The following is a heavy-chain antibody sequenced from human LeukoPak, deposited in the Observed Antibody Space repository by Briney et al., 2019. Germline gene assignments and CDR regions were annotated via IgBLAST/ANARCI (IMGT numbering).Heavy chain of an antibody. CDR2: INPKTLGT. CDR1: GYTFTAYY. D-gene: IGHD3-22*01. Sequence: ASVKVSCKASGYTFTAYYIHWVRQAPGHGLEWMGWINPKTLGTNYAQKFRGRVTLTRDTSITTVYMELSSLRSDDTAVHYCARDSLTDDSSGYYDFWGQGALVTVST. CDR3: ARDSLTDDSSGYYDF. V-gene: IGHV1-2*02. J-gene: IGHJ4*02.